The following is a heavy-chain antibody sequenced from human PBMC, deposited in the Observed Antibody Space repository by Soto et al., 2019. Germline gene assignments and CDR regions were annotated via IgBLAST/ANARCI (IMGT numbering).Heavy chain of an antibody. J-gene: IGHJ4*02. D-gene: IGHD1-26*01. V-gene: IGHV3-53*02. CDR2: IYGSGST. CDR3: AESGTYYNRGLFHY. Sequence: EVQLVETGGGLIQSGGSLRLSCAVSGLSVSSNYMSWVRQAPGKGLEWVSIIYGSGSTYYADSVKGRFIISRDDSNNTLDLQMHNLGADDTAVYYCAESGTYYNRGLFHYWGQGILVTVSS. CDR1: GLSVSSNY.